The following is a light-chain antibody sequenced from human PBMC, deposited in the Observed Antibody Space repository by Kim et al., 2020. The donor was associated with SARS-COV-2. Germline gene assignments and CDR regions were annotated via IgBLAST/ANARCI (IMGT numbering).Light chain of an antibody. CDR1: SSNIGSNT. J-gene: IGLJ7*01. CDR3: QSYDSSLSHAV. V-gene: IGLV1-44*01. CDR2: SNN. Sequence: ELTQPPSASGTPGQRVTISCSGSSSNIGSNTVNWYQQLPGTAPKLLIYSNNQRPSGVPDRFSGSKSGTSASLAITGLQAEDEADYSCQSYDSSLSHAVFGGGTQLTVL.